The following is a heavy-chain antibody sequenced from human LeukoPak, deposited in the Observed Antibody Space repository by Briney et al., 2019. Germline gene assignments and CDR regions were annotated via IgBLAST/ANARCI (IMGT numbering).Heavy chain of an antibody. D-gene: IGHD6-13*01. J-gene: IGHJ6*03. CDR1: GGSISNNNW. CDR3: ANIRAAAGTSRYYYYYMDV. Sequence: SGTLSLTCAVSGGSISNNNWWSWVRQPPGKGLEWIGEIYHSGSTNYNPSLKSRVTISVDTSKNQFSLKLSSVTAADTAVYYCANIRAAAGTSRYYYYYMDVWGKGTTVTVSS. V-gene: IGHV4-4*02. CDR2: IYHSGST.